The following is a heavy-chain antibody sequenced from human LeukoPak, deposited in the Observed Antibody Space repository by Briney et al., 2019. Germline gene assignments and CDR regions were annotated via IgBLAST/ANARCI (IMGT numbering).Heavy chain of an antibody. D-gene: IGHD1-26*01. CDR3: AKSPFRGSYPDLFDI. Sequence: GGSLRLSCAASGFTFSSYTVNWIRQAPGKGLEWVSSISGSSYYIHYADSVRGRFTISRDNAKNSAYLQMNSLRAEDTAVYYCAKSPFRGSYPDLFDIWGQGTMVTVSS. CDR2: ISGSSYYI. J-gene: IGHJ3*02. CDR1: GFTFSSYT. V-gene: IGHV3-21*01.